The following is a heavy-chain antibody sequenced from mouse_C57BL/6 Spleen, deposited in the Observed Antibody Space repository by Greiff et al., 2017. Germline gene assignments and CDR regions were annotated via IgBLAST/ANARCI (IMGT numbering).Heavy chain of an antibody. V-gene: IGHV1-22*01. CDR1: GYTFTDYN. CDR2: INPNNGGT. D-gene: IGHD2-2*01. CDR3: ARGGSYGYEGAMDY. J-gene: IGHJ4*01. Sequence: VQLKESGPELVKPGASVKMSCKASGYTFTDYNMHWVKQSHGKSLEWIGYINPNNGGTSYNQKFKGKATLTVNKSSSTAYMELRSLTSEDSAVYYCARGGSYGYEGAMDYWGQGTSVTVSS.